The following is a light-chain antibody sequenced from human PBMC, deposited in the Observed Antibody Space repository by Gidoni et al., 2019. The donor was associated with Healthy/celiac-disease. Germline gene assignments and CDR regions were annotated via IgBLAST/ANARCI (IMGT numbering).Light chain of an antibody. Sequence: ELVFTQSPATLSLSLGERATLSCRASQSVRSYLAWYQQKPGQAPRLLIYDASNRATGIPARFSGSGSGTDFTLTISSLEPEDFAVYYCQQRSNWPPRTFGGGTKVEIK. V-gene: IGKV3-11*01. CDR2: DAS. CDR1: QSVRSY. CDR3: QQRSNWPPRT. J-gene: IGKJ4*01.